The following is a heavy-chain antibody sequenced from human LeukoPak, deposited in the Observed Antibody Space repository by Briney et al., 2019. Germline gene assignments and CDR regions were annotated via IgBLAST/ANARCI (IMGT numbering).Heavy chain of an antibody. D-gene: IGHD5-18*01. CDR3: ARGGYSYGHDY. CDR1: GFTFSDYW. CDR2: IKPDGSEK. Sequence: GGSLRLSCAASGFTFSDYWMSWVRQAPGKGLEGVAKIKPDGSEKYYVDSVKGRFTLSRDKAKNSLYLQMNSLRDEDTAVYYCARGGYSYGHDYWGQGTLVTVSS. V-gene: IGHV3-7*01. J-gene: IGHJ4*02.